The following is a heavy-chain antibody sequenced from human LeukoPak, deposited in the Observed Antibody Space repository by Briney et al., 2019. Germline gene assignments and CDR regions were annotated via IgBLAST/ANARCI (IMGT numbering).Heavy chain of an antibody. V-gene: IGHV1-69*13. D-gene: IGHD5-12*01. CDR1: GGTFSSYA. CDR2: IIPIFGTA. J-gene: IGHJ4*02. Sequence: GASVKVSCKASGGTFSSYAISWVRQAPGQGLEWMGGIIPIFGTANYAQKFQGRVTITADESTSTAYMELSSLRSEDTAVYYCARSPESGCGYLGWGQGTLVTVSS. CDR3: ARSPESGCGYLG.